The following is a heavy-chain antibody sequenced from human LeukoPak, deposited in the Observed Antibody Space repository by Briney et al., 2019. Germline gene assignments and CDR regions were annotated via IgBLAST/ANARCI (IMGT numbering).Heavy chain of an antibody. CDR3: ARAGSEVLWFGELNASAFDI. CDR1: GGSISSYS. D-gene: IGHD3-10*01. J-gene: IGHJ3*02. CDR2: IYTSGST. Sequence: SETLSLTCTVSGGSISSYSWSWIRQPAGKGLEWIGRIYTSGSTNYNPSLKSRVTMSVDTSKNQFSLKLSSVTAADTAVFYCARAGSEVLWFGELNASAFDIWGQGTMVTVSS. V-gene: IGHV4-4*07.